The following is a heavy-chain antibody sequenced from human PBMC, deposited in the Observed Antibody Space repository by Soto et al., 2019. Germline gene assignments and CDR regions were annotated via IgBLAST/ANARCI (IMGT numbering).Heavy chain of an antibody. CDR2: IYYSGST. CDR3: SRDSYYYDSSGYYYYYYGMDV. J-gene: IGHJ6*02. Sequence: PSETLSLTCTVSGGSVSSGSYYWSWIRQPPGKGLEWIGYIYYSGSTNYNPSLKSRVTISVDTSKNQFSLKLSSVTAADTAVYYCSRDSYYYDSSGYYYYYYGMDVWGQGTTVTVS. V-gene: IGHV4-61*01. CDR1: GGSVSSGSYY. D-gene: IGHD3-22*01.